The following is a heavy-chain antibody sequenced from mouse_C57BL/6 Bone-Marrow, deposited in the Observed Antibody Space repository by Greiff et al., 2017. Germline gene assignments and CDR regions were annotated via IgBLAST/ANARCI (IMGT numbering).Heavy chain of an antibody. J-gene: IGHJ2*01. Sequence: VQLQQSGAELVRPGASVKLSCTASGFNIKDDYIHWVKQRPEQGLDWIGWIDPEIGDTEYASKFQGKATITSDTSSNTAYLQLSRLTSEDTAVYYCSSFDGNYFDFWGQGTPLTVAS. CDR2: IDPEIGDT. CDR3: SSFDGNYFDF. V-gene: IGHV14-4*01. CDR1: GFNIKDDY. D-gene: IGHD2-3*01.